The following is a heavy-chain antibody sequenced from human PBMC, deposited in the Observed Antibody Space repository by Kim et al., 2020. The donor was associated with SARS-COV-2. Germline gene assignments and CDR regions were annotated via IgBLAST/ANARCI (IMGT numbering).Heavy chain of an antibody. J-gene: IGHJ4*01. CDR3: AKAIYHSGYDYPFDY. CDR1: GFTFTSYA. CDR2: VTGTGGGR. Sequence: GGSLRLSCAASGFTFTSYAMSWVRQAPGKGLEWVSGVTGTGGGRYYADSVKGRFTISRDNSKNMLYLQMNSPGAEDTAVYYCAKAIYHSGYDYPFDYWG. V-gene: IGHV3-23*01. D-gene: IGHD5-12*01.